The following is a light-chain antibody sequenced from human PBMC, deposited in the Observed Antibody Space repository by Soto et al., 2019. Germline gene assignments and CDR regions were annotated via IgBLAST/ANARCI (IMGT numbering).Light chain of an antibody. CDR2: MAS. J-gene: IGKJ1*01. CDR1: QSVRDW. Sequence: IHMTQSPSTLSASVGDRVTITCRVSQSVRDWLAWYQQKPGKAPNLLIYMASSLESGVPSRFSGSGSDSEFTLTISSLQADDFATYYCQCQWTFGQGTKV. V-gene: IGKV1-5*03. CDR3: QCQWT.